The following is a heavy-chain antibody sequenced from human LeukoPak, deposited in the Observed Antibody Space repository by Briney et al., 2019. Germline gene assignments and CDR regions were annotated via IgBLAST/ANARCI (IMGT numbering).Heavy chain of an antibody. Sequence: GASVKVSCKASGYTFTSYDINWVRQATGQGLEWMGWMNPNSGNTGYAQKFQGRVTITRNTSISTAYMELSRLRSDDTAVYYCARGLQYYYYYYYMDVWGKGTTVTISS. CDR2: MNPNSGNT. CDR3: ARGLQYYYYYYYMDV. J-gene: IGHJ6*03. D-gene: IGHD2-21*02. V-gene: IGHV1-8*03. CDR1: GYTFTSYD.